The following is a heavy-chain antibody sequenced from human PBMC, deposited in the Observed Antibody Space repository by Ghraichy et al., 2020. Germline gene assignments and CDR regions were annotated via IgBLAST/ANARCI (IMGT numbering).Heavy chain of an antibody. V-gene: IGHV4-59*08. D-gene: IGHD2-15*01. CDR1: GGSISSYY. CDR2: IYYSGST. Sequence: ESLNISCTVSGGSISSYYWSWIRQPPGKGLEWIGYIYYSGSTNYNPSLKSRVTISVDTSKNQFSLKLSSVTAADTAVYYCARHVAYYYYGMDVWGQGTTVTVSS. J-gene: IGHJ6*02. CDR3: ARHVAYYYYGMDV.